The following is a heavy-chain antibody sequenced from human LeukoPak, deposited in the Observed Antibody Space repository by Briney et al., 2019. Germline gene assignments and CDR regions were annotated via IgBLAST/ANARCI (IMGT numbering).Heavy chain of an antibody. CDR3: ARHASWGATHFDY. CDR1: GGSISSSSYY. V-gene: IGHV4-39*01. J-gene: IGHJ4*02. CDR2: IFYSGST. Sequence: SETLSLTCTVSGGSISSSSYYWGWIRQPPGKGLEWIGSIFYSGSTYFNASLKSRVTISVDTSRKQFSLKLSSVAAPDTAVYYCARHASWGATHFDYWGQGTLVTVSS. D-gene: IGHD1-26*01.